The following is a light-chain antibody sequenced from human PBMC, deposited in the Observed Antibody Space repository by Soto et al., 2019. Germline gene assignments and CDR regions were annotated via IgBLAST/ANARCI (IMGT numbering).Light chain of an antibody. CDR2: GAS. CDR1: QSVINN. Sequence: IAMTQSPATLSVSPGERATLSCRASQSVINNLAWYQQKPGQAPRLLIYGASTRATGIPARFSGSGSGTEFTFTSSSLQSEDVAVYYCQQYYNSPLTFGGGTKVEIK. J-gene: IGKJ4*01. V-gene: IGKV3-15*01. CDR3: QQYYNSPLT.